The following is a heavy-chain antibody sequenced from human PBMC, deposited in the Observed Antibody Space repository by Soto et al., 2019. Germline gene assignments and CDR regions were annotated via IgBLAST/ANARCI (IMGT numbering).Heavy chain of an antibody. V-gene: IGHV1-8*01. J-gene: IGHJ3*02. Sequence: ASLKVSCKASGYTFTSYDINWVRQATGQGLEWMGWMNPNSGNTGYAQKFQGRVTMTRNTSISTAYMELSSLRSEDTAVYYCARGDSSSWKQDAFDIWGQGTMVTVSS. CDR1: GYTFTSYD. CDR3: ARGDSSSWKQDAFDI. D-gene: IGHD6-13*01. CDR2: MNPNSGNT.